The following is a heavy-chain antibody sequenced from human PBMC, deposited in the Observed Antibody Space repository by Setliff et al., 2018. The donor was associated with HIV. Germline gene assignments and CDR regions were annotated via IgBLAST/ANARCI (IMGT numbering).Heavy chain of an antibody. CDR1: GGSTSGYY. V-gene: IGHV4-4*08. J-gene: IGHJ4*02. D-gene: IGHD6-19*01. CDR3: ASGREAVAGALHFDY. CDR2: IYTSGST. Sequence: SETLSLTCTVSGGSTSGYYWSWIRQSPGKGLEWIGYIYTSGSTKYNPSLKSRVTISLDSSKNQFSLKLSSVTAADTAVYYCASGREAVAGALHFDYWGQGTLVTVSS.